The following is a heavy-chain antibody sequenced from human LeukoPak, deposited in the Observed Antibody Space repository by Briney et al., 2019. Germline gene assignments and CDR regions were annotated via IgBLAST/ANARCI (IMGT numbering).Heavy chain of an antibody. Sequence: SETLSLTCTVSGYSITTYYWSWVRQLPGKGLEWIGYIYYTGSTNYNPSLKSRLAMSADASKNQSSLKLNSVTAADTAIYYCARMFSSSWSPYFFDYWGQGALVTVSS. V-gene: IGHV4-59*01. CDR1: GYSITTYY. CDR3: ARMFSSSWSPYFFDY. D-gene: IGHD6-6*01. J-gene: IGHJ4*02. CDR2: IYYTGST.